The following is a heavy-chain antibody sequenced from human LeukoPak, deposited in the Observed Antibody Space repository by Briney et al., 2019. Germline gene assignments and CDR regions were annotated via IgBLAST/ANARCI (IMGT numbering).Heavy chain of an antibody. V-gene: IGHV4-59*12. D-gene: IGHD1-26*01. J-gene: IGHJ4*02. Sequence: SETLSLTCTVSGGSISSYYWSWIRQPPGKGLEWIGHIYYSGSTNYNHSLKSRVAISVDRSKNQFSLPLNSVTAADTAVYYCSRALVGATWNYFDYWGQGTLVSVSS. CDR2: IYYSGST. CDR1: GGSISSYY. CDR3: SRALVGATWNYFDY.